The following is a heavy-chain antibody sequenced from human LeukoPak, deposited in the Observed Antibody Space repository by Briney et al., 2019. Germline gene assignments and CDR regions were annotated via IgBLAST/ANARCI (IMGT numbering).Heavy chain of an antibody. CDR2: IYHSGST. CDR1: GGSISSGGYS. V-gene: IGHV4-30-2*01. J-gene: IGHJ5*02. Sequence: SQTLSLTCAVPGGSISSGGYSWSWIRQPPGKGLEWIGYIYHSGSTYYNPSLKSRVTISVDRSKNQFSLKLSSVTAADTAVYYCARVNFSVVRGVIITAYNWFDPWGQGTLVTVSS. D-gene: IGHD3-10*01. CDR3: ARVNFSVVRGVIITAYNWFDP.